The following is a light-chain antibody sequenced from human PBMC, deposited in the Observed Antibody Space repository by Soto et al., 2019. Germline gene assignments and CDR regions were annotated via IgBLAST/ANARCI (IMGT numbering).Light chain of an antibody. CDR3: QSYDSSLTTFV. J-gene: IGLJ1*01. CDR1: SSNIGAEYD. Sequence: SVLTXPPSVSGAPGQRVAISCTGSSSNIGAEYDVHWYQQLPGTAPKRLIYGDNNRPSGVPDRFSGSKSGTSASLAITGLHPEDEADYYCQSYDSSLTTFVFGTGTKVPVL. CDR2: GDN. V-gene: IGLV1-40*01.